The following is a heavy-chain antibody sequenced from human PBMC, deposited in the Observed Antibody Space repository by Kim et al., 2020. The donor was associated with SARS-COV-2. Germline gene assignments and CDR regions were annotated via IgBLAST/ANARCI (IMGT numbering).Heavy chain of an antibody. CDR2: INTNTGNP. V-gene: IGHV7-4-1*02. Sequence: ASVKVSCKASGYTFTSYAMNWVRQAPGQGLEWMGWINTNTGNPTYAQSFTGRFVFTLDTSISTAYLQLSSLKAEDTAVYYCAGTKYYYDSSGIRTGGMDVWGQGTTVTVSS. D-gene: IGHD3-22*01. CDR3: AGTKYYYDSSGIRTGGMDV. CDR1: GYTFTSYA. J-gene: IGHJ6*02.